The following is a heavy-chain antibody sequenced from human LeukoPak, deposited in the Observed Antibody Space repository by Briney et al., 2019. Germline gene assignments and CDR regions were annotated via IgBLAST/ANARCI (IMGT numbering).Heavy chain of an antibody. V-gene: IGHV3-48*03. CDR3: VRKSTGTTFFDY. D-gene: IGHD1-1*01. J-gene: IGHJ4*02. CDR2: IVGSGTTI. CDR1: GFTFSSYD. Sequence: GGSLRLSCAASGFTFSSYDLDWVRQAPGKGLEWVSYIVGSGTTIYYADSVKGRFTISRDNAKNSLYLQMSSLRAEDTAVYYCVRKSTGTTFFDYWGQGTLVTVSS.